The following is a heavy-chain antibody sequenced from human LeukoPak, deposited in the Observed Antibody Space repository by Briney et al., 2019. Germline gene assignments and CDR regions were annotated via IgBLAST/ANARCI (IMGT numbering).Heavy chain of an antibody. CDR2: ISAYNGNT. Sequence: ASVKVSCKASGYTFTSYGISWVRQAPGQGLEWMGWISAYNGNTNYAQKLQGRVIMTTDTSTSTAYMELRSLGSDDTAVYYCARDSQYDYVWGSYRSLPPAYWGQGTLVTVSS. CDR3: ARDSQYDYVWGSYRSLPPAY. CDR1: GYTFTSYG. D-gene: IGHD3-16*02. V-gene: IGHV1-18*01. J-gene: IGHJ4*02.